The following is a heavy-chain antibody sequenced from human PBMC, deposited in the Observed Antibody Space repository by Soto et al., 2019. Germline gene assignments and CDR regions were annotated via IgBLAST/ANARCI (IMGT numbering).Heavy chain of an antibody. CDR2: LWHDGSQK. CDR1: GFDFSSHG. J-gene: IGHJ4*02. CDR3: ATDDGLTDLRH. Sequence: QVQLVESGGGVVQPGRSLRLSCTVSGFDFSSHGYHWVRQAPGKGLEWVAVLWHDGSQKYYAASVKGRFTISRDDAKATPCLPLNPLRAAEPALYLCATDDGLTDLRHWGQGALVTVSP. D-gene: IGHD3-16*01. V-gene: IGHV3-33*01.